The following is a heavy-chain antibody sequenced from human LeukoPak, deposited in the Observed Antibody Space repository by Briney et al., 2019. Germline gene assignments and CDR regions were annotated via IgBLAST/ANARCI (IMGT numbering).Heavy chain of an antibody. CDR2: MNPNSGNT. V-gene: IGHV1-8*01. CDR3: ARGYCSSTSCYLYYYYMDV. J-gene: IGHJ6*03. Sequence: ASVKVSCKASGYTFTSYDINWVRQATGQGLEWMGWMNPNSGNTGYAQKFQGRVTMTRNTSISTAYMELSSLRPEDTAVYYCARGYCSSTSCYLYYYYMDVWGKGTTVTVSS. D-gene: IGHD2-2*01. CDR1: GYTFTSYD.